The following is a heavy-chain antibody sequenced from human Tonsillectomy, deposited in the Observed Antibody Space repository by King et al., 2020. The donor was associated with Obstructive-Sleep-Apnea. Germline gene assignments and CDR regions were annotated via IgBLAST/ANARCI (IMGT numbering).Heavy chain of an antibody. CDR2: MDSSYSYT. CDR3: AGIAVAGTD. Sequence: VQLVQSGAEVKKPGESLRISGKGSGYSFTSYWISWVRQMPGKGLEWLGWMDSSYSYTNTSPSFQGHVTISADKSISTAYLQWSSLKASDTAMYYCAGIAVAGTDWGQGTLVTVSS. V-gene: IGHV5-10-1*01. D-gene: IGHD6-19*01. J-gene: IGHJ4*02. CDR1: GYSFTSYW.